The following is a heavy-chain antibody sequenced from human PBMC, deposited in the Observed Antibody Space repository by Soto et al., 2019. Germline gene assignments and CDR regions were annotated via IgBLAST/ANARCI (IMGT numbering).Heavy chain of an antibody. CDR2: IYHSGST. CDR3: AKARLLDDAFDI. Sequence: QLQLQESGSGLVKPSQTLSLTCAVSGGSISSGGYSWSWIRQPPGKGLEWIGYIYHSGSTYYNPSLKSRXXIXVXXYQNQFSLKLSSVTAADPAVYYCAKARLLDDAFDIWGQGTMVTVSS. V-gene: IGHV4-30-2*01. J-gene: IGHJ3*02. CDR1: GGSISSGGYS. D-gene: IGHD3-10*01.